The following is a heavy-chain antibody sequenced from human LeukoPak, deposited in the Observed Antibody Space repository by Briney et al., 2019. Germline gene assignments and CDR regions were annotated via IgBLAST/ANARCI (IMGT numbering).Heavy chain of an antibody. V-gene: IGHV1-2*06. J-gene: IGHJ4*02. Sequence: RASVKVSCKASGYTFTNYHMHWVRQAPGQGLEWMGRIYPSSGGTNYAQKFQGRITLTTDTSINTAYMELSRLRFDDTAVYYCARDLPFEDWGQGTLVTVFS. CDR3: ARDLPFED. CDR2: IYPSSGGT. CDR1: GYTFTNYH. D-gene: IGHD2/OR15-2a*01.